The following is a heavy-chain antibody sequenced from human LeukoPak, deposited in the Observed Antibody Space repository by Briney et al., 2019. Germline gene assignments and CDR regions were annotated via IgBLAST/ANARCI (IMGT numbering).Heavy chain of an antibody. Sequence: SQTLSLTCTVSGGSISSGVYYWSWIRRHPGKGLEWIGYIYYSGSTYYNPSLKSRVTISVDTSKNQFSLKLSSVTAADTAVYYCARDRGYGDYPPHFDLWGRGTLVTVSS. CDR1: GGSISSGVYY. V-gene: IGHV4-31*03. CDR2: IYYSGST. D-gene: IGHD4-17*01. J-gene: IGHJ2*01. CDR3: ARDRGYGDYPPHFDL.